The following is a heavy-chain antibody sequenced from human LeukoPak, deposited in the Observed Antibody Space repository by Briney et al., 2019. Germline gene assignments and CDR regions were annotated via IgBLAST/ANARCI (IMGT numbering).Heavy chain of an antibody. V-gene: IGHV3-48*03. CDR3: AKLGGQEVYNYYVGV. CDR2: ISSGGSTV. Sequence: AGGSLRLSCAASGFTFSNYEMHWVRRAPGKGLEWVSYISSGGSTVYYANSVKGSFTISRDNSKNTLYLQMNSLRAEDTAVYYCAKLGGQEVYNYYVGVWGKGTTVAVSS. J-gene: IGHJ6*03. CDR1: GFTFSNYE. D-gene: IGHD3-16*01.